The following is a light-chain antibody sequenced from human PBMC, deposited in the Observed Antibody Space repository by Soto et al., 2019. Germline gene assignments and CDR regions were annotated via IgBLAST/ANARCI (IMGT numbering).Light chain of an antibody. CDR1: SSDVGAYNY. V-gene: IGLV2-14*03. CDR2: DVS. Sequence: QSALTQPASVSGSPGQSITISCTGTSSDVGAYNYVSWYQHHPGKAPKLMIYDVSNRPSGVSNRFSGSKSVNTASLTISGLQAEDEADYYCNSFTTSSTLVFGGGTKVTVL. J-gene: IGLJ2*01. CDR3: NSFTTSSTLV.